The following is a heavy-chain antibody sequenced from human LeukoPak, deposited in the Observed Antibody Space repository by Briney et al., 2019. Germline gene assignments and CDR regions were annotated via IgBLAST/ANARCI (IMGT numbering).Heavy chain of an antibody. CDR2: IYYSGST. V-gene: IGHV4-59*01. Sequence: NPSETLSLTCTVSGGSISSYYWSWIRQPPGKGLEWIGYIYYSGSTNYNPSLKSRVTISVDTSKNQFSLKLSSVTAADTAVYYCAREEVITIFGVVSSYMDVWGKGTTVTVSS. D-gene: IGHD3-3*01. J-gene: IGHJ6*03. CDR1: GGSISSYY. CDR3: AREEVITIFGVVSSYMDV.